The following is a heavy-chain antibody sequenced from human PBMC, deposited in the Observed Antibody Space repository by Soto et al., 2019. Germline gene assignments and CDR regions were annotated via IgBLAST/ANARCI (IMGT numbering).Heavy chain of an antibody. CDR1: GYTFTGYY. V-gene: IGHV1-2*04. CDR3: ARLPIAAAGIYYYYGMDV. Sequence: ASVKVSCKASGYTFTGYYMHWVRQAPGQGLEWMGWINPNSGGTNYAQKFQGWVTMTRDTSISTAYMELSRLRSDDTAVYYCARLPIAAAGIYYYYGMDVWGQGTTVTVSS. CDR2: INPNSGGT. J-gene: IGHJ6*02. D-gene: IGHD6-13*01.